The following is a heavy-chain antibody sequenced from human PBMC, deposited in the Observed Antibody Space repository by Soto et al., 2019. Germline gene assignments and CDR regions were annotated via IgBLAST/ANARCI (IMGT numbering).Heavy chain of an antibody. CDR1: GGSISIYK. D-gene: IGHD2-2*01. Sequence: SDTLSLTCTVSGGSISIYKWSWIRQPPGKGLEWIGYIYYSGSTYYNPSLKSRVTISVDTSKNQFSLKLSSVTAADTAVYYCARHDIVVVPAAGRSSNPTAGFEPWGQGTLVTVSS. CDR2: IYYSGST. CDR3: ARHDIVVVPAAGRSSNPTAGFEP. V-gene: IGHV4-59*04. J-gene: IGHJ5*02.